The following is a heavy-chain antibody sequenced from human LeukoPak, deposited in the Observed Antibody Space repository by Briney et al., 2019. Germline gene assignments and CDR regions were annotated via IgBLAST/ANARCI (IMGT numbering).Heavy chain of an antibody. CDR1: GYNFHGYW. CDR3: ARHLGYCSGGSCSSSGDDAFDI. Sequence: GESLKISRKGSGYNFHGYWIGWVRQMPGKGLEWMGIIFPGDSYTRYSPPFQGPVALSADKSISTAYLQWTSLKASDTAMYSCARHLGYCSGGSCSSSGDDAFDIWGQGTMVTVSS. CDR2: IFPGDSYT. J-gene: IGHJ3*02. V-gene: IGHV5-51*01. D-gene: IGHD2-15*01.